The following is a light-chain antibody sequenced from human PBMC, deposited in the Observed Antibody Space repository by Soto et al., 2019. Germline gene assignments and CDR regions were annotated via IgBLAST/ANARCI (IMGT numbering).Light chain of an antibody. J-gene: IGKJ1*01. CDR2: GAF. CDR3: QQYNDWPLT. CDR1: ETVGTN. V-gene: IGKV3-15*01. Sequence: VMTQSPATLSVSPGERATLSCWASETVGTNLAWYQQKPGQAPSLLIYGAFTRATGIPARFSGAGSGTEFTLTISSLQSEDFALYYCQQYNDWPLTFGQRTKVDIK.